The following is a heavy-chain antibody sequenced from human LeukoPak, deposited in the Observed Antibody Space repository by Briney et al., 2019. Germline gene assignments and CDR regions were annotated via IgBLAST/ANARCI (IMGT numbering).Heavy chain of an antibody. CDR1: GGSISSSSYY. Sequence: SETLSLTCTVSGGSISSSSYYWGWIRQPPGKGLEWIGYIYYSGSTNYNPSLKSRVTISVDTSKNQFSLKLSSVTAANTAVYYCARGITGTLDYWGQGTLVTVSS. V-gene: IGHV4-61*05. D-gene: IGHD1-7*01. J-gene: IGHJ4*02. CDR2: IYYSGST. CDR3: ARGITGTLDY.